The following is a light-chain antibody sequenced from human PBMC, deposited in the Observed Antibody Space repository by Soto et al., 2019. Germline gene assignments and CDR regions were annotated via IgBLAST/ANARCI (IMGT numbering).Light chain of an antibody. CDR1: SSDVGRYNL. J-gene: IGLJ1*01. CDR3: CSYTGSGNFYV. CDR2: EGD. V-gene: IGLV2-23*01. Sequence: QSVLTQPPSVSGSPGQSITISCTGTSSDVGRYNLVSWYQQLPGKAPKLMICEGDKRPSGVSDRFPGSKSGNTASLTISGLQAEDEADYYCCSYTGSGNFYVFGTGTKVTVL.